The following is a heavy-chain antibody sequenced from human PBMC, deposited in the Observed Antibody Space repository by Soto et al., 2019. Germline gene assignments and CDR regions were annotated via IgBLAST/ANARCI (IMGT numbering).Heavy chain of an antibody. Sequence: PSETLSLTCTVSGGSISSGGYYWSWIRQHPGKGLEWIGYIYYSGSTYYNPSLKSRVTISVDTSKNQFSLKLSSVTAADTAVYYCARDQLPWFGEVGYYGMDVWGQGTTVTVSS. CDR1: GGSISSGGYY. V-gene: IGHV4-31*03. J-gene: IGHJ6*02. CDR3: ARDQLPWFGEVGYYGMDV. CDR2: IYYSGST. D-gene: IGHD3-10*01.